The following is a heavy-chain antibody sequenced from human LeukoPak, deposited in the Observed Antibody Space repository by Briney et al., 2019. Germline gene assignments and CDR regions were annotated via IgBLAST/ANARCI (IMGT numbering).Heavy chain of an antibody. CDR2: IYYTGST. V-gene: IGHV4-59*01. CDR3: AKEAPDMITFGGVKPGYYFDY. CDR1: GGSLRSYY. J-gene: IGHJ4*02. Sequence: SETLSLTCSVSGGSLRSYYWSWIRQPPGKGLEWIGYIYYTGSTNYNASLKSRVTISVDTSRNQFSLRLTSVTTADTAVYYCAKEAPDMITFGGVKPGYYFDYWGQGTLVTVSS. D-gene: IGHD3-16*01.